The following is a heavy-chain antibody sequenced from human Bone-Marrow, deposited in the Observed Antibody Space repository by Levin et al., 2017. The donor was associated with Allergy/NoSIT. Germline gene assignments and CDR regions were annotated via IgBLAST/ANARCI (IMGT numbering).Heavy chain of an antibody. CDR3: ARGYWGNASGWRDKNNWFDP. D-gene: IGHD6-19*01. Sequence: SQTLSLTCDISGDTVSSNSATWDWIRQSPSRGLEWLGRTFFRSTWYNDYAVSVKSRITINPDTSKNQFSLQLSSVTPEDTAVYFCARGYWGNASGWRDKNNWFDPWGQGTLVTVSS. J-gene: IGHJ5*02. CDR1: GDTVSSNSAT. CDR2: TFFRSTWYN. V-gene: IGHV6-1*01.